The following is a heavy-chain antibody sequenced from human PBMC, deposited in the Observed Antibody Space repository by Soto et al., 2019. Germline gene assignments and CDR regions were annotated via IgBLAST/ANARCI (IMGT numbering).Heavy chain of an antibody. J-gene: IGHJ6*02. CDR1: CGSISSCY. Sequence: SKTLSLTCTVSCGSISSCYWSWIRQPPGKGLEWIWYIYYSGSTNYNPSLKSRVTISVDTSKNQFSLKLSSVTAADTAVYYFARDGPLYYRSGSYYRNYYYGMDVWGQGTTVTASS. CDR2: IYYSGST. CDR3: ARDGPLYYRSGSYYRNYYYGMDV. D-gene: IGHD3-10*01. V-gene: IGHV4-59*01.